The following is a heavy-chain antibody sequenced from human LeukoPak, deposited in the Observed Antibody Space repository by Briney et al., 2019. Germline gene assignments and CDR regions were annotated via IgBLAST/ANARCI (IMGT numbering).Heavy chain of an antibody. CDR3: ARDQGNSVKVVIIPEGKPRGYLLYY. D-gene: IGHD3-3*01. J-gene: IGHJ4*02. V-gene: IGHV3-23*01. Sequence: PGGSLRLSCAASGFTFSSYAMSWVRQAPGKGLEWVSTISGRGDSTYYADSVKGRFTISRDNSKNTLYLQMNSLRAEDTAVYYCARDQGNSVKVVIIPEGKPRGYLLYYWGQGTLVTVSS. CDR1: GFTFSSYA. CDR2: ISGRGDST.